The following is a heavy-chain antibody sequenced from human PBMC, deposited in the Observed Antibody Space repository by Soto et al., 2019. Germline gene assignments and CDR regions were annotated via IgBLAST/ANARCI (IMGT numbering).Heavy chain of an antibody. V-gene: IGHV1-69*08. J-gene: IGHJ6*03. Sequence: QVQLVQSGAEVKKPGSSVKVSCKASGGTFSSYTISWVRQAPGQGLEWMGRIIPILGIANYAQKFQGRVTITADKSTRTAYRERRSLRSEDTAVYYCGREGGTVTTNYYYYMAVGGKGTTVTVSS. CDR3: GREGGTVTTNYYYYMAV. CDR2: IIPILGIA. CDR1: GGTFSSYT. D-gene: IGHD4-4*01.